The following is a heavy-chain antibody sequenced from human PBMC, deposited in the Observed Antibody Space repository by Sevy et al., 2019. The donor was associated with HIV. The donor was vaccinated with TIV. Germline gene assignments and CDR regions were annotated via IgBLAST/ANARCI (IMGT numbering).Heavy chain of an antibody. CDR2: IGHDGNKY. V-gene: IGHV3-30*02. D-gene: IGHD2-15*01. CDR3: AKDYCIGNDCFLGWFDP. CDR1: GFTLSSVG. J-gene: IGHJ5*02. Sequence: GGSLRLSCAASGFTLSSVGIHWVRLTPGTGLEWLAFIGHDGNKYFYGASVKWRITTSRDNSKNTVSLQMNSLRVEDTAIYYCAKDYCIGNDCFLGWFDPRGQGTVVTVSS.